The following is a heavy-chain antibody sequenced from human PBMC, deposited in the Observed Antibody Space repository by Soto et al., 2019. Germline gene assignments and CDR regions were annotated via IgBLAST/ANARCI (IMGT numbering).Heavy chain of an antibody. D-gene: IGHD6-19*01. CDR2: IYYSGST. J-gene: IGHJ4*02. CDR1: GGSISSYY. CDR3: ARHQWLEPPPR. V-gene: IGHV4-59*08. Sequence: PSETLSLTCTVSGGSISSYYWSWIRQPPGKGLEWIGYIYYSGSTYYNPSLKSRVTISVDTSKNQFSLKLSSVTAADTAVYYCARHQWLEPPPRWGQGTLVTVSS.